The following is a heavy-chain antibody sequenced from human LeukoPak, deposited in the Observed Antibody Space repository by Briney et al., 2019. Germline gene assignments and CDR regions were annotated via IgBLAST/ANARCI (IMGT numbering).Heavy chain of an antibody. CDR1: GGSISSSSYY. V-gene: IGHV4-39*07. Sequence: SETLSLTCSVSGGSISSSSYYWGWIRQPPGKGLEWIGSIYYSGSTYYNPSLKSRVTISVDTSKNQFSLKLSSVTAADTAVYYCARETLPKPKPIAVASTGLDYWGQGTLVTVSS. J-gene: IGHJ4*02. D-gene: IGHD6-19*01. CDR3: ARETLPKPKPIAVASTGLDY. CDR2: IYYSGST.